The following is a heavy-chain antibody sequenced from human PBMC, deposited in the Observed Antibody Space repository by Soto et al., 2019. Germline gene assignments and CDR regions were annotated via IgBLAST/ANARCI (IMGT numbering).Heavy chain of an antibody. J-gene: IGHJ4*02. CDR2: IYSGGST. D-gene: IGHD3-16*01. CDR3: ASGLGFTFSERGLRY. Sequence: PGGSLRLSCAASGFTVSSNYMSWVRQAPGKGLEWVSVIYSGGSTYYADSVKGRFTIPRDNSKNTLYLQMNSLRAEDTAVYYCASGLGFTFSERGLRYWGQGTLVTVSS. V-gene: IGHV3-53*01. CDR1: GFTVSSNY.